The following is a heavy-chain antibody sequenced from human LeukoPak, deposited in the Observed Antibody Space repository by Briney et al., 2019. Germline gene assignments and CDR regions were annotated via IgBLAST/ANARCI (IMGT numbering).Heavy chain of an antibody. CDR3: AREGSSIAAAGNPKLL. J-gene: IGHJ4*02. CDR2: FYHSGST. Sequence: SGTLSLTCAVSGGSISSTNWWSWVRRPPGKGLEWIGEFYHSGSTNYNPSLKSRVTISVDKSTNQFSLRLSSVTAADTAVYYCAREGSSIAAAGNPKLLWGQGTLVTVSS. V-gene: IGHV4-4*02. CDR1: GGSISSTNW. D-gene: IGHD6-13*01.